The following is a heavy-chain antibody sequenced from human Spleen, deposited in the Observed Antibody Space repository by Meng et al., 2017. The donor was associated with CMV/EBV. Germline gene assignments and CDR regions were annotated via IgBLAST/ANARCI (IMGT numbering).Heavy chain of an antibody. J-gene: IGHJ4*02. Sequence: VSGDSISSGGYYWSWIRQHPGKGLEWIGYIYYSGSTYYNPSLKSRVIVSVDTPKNQFSLKLSSVTAADTAVYYCARTYSDYEYFFDYWGQGTLVTVSS. D-gene: IGHD5-12*01. CDR2: IYYSGST. CDR3: ARTYSDYEYFFDY. V-gene: IGHV4-31*02. CDR1: GDSISSGGYY.